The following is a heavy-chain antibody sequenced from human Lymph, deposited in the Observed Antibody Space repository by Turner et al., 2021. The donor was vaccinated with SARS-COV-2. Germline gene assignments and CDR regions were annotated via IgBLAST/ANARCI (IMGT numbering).Heavy chain of an antibody. D-gene: IGHD2-2*01. CDR1: GGTFSSFA. CDR2: IIPILAIA. V-gene: IGHV1-69*10. CDR3: ARDSPYCSSTSCYDP. J-gene: IGHJ5*02. Sequence: QVQLVQSGAEVRKPGSSVKVSCKVPGGTFSSFAIPWVRQAPGRGLEWRGGIIPILAIANDEQKFQGRVAISADKSSSKTYMERSSLRSEDTAVYYCARDSPYCSSTSCYDPWGQGTLVTVSS.